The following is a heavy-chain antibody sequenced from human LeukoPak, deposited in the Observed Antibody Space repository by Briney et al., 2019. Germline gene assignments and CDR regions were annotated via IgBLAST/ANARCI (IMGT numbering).Heavy chain of an antibody. D-gene: IGHD3-22*01. V-gene: IGHV3-30-3*01. CDR1: GFTFSSYA. CDR2: ISYDGSNK. Sequence: GSLRLSCAASGFTFSSYAMHWVRQAPGKGLEWVAVISYDGSNKYYADSVKGRFTISRDNSKNTLYLQMNSLRAEDTAVYYCAKGADYYYDSSGPSLLLLYFQHWGQGTLVTVSS. J-gene: IGHJ1*01. CDR3: AKGADYYYDSSGPSLLLLYFQH.